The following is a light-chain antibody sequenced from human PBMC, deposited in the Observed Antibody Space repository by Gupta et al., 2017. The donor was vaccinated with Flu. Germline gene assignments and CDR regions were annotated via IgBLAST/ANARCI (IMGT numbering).Light chain of an antibody. V-gene: IGLV1-44*01. J-gene: IGLJ3*02. Sequence: QSVLPQPPSASGTPGQRAPIPCSGSSSNIGRNTVNWYQQLPGTAPKLLIYSNNQRPSGVPDRFSGSKSGTSASLDISGLQSEDEADYYCAAWDDSLNGCVFGGGTKLTVL. CDR2: SNN. CDR1: SSNIGRNT. CDR3: AAWDDSLNGCV.